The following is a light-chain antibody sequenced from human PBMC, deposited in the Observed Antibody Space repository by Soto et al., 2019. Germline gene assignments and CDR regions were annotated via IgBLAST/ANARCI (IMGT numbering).Light chain of an antibody. CDR2: EVS. V-gene: IGLV2-14*01. CDR3: SSYTSSSTPYV. CDR1: SSDVGGYNY. Sequence: QSALTQPASVSGSPGQSITISCTGTSSDVGGYNYVSWYQQHPGKAPKLMIYEVSNRPSGVSNRLSGSKSGNTASLTISGLQAEDEADYYSSSYTSSSTPYVFGTGTKVTVL. J-gene: IGLJ1*01.